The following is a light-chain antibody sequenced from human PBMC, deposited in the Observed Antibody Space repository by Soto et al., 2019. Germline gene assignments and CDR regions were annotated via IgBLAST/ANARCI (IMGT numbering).Light chain of an antibody. CDR3: QQYGSSGT. Sequence: EIVLTQSPGTLSLSPGERATLSCRASQSVSSNYLAWYQQKPGQAPRLLIYGASTRATGIPARFSGSGSGTEFTLTISRLEPEDFAVYYCQQYGSSGTFGQGTKVDIK. J-gene: IGKJ1*01. CDR2: GAS. CDR1: QSVSSNY. V-gene: IGKV3-20*01.